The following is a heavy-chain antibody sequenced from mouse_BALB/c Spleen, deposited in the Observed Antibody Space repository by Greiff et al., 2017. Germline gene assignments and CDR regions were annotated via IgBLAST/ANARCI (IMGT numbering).Heavy chain of an antibody. D-gene: IGHD2-14*01. CDR1: GFTFSSYT. J-gene: IGHJ3*01. CDR3: ARHYYRYDAAY. Sequence: EVKLVESGGGLVQPGGSLKLSCAASGFTFSSYTMSWVRQTPEKRLEWVAYISNGGGSTYYPDTAKGRFTISRDNAKNTLYLQMSSLKSEDTAMYYCARHYYRYDAAYWGQGTLVTVSA. CDR2: ISNGGGST. V-gene: IGHV5-12-2*01.